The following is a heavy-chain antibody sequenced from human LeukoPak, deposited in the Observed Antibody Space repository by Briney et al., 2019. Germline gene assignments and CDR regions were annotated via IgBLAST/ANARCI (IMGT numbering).Heavy chain of an antibody. CDR3: ARAALGYCSGGSCPDAFDI. Sequence: SETLSLTCTVSGGSISSYYWSWIRQPPGKGLEWIGYIYYSGSTNYNPSLKSRVTISVDTSKNQFSLKLSSVTAADTAVYYCARAALGYCSGGSCPDAFDIWGQGTMVTVSS. CDR1: GGSISSYY. J-gene: IGHJ3*02. V-gene: IGHV4-59*01. D-gene: IGHD2-15*01. CDR2: IYYSGST.